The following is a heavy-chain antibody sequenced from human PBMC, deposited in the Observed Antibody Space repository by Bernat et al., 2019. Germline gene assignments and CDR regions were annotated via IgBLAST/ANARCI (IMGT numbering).Heavy chain of an antibody. CDR1: EFPLVDFA. V-gene: IGHV3-9*01. Sequence: EVQLVESGGGLVQPGRSLRLSCAASEFPLVDFAMNWARQAPGKGREWFSGISWNSGSIGYADSVKGRFTISRDNAKNSLYLQMNSLRAEDTALYYCAKGTQLVLVYWGQGTLVTVSS. CDR2: ISWNSGSI. D-gene: IGHD6-6*01. CDR3: AKGTQLVLVY. J-gene: IGHJ4*02.